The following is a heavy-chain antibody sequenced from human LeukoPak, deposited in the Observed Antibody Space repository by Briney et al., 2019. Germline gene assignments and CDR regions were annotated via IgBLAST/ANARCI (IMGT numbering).Heavy chain of an antibody. CDR1: GGSISSYY. J-gene: IGHJ4*02. V-gene: IGHV4-59*08. CDR3: ARHGYDYVWGSYRPSPLFDY. CDR2: IYYSGST. D-gene: IGHD3-16*02. Sequence: SSETLSLTCTVSGGSISSYYWSWIRQPPGKGLEWIGYIYYSGSTNYNPSLKSRVTISVDTSKNQFSLKLSSVTAADAAVYYCARHGYDYVWGSYRPSPLFDYWGQGTLVTVSS.